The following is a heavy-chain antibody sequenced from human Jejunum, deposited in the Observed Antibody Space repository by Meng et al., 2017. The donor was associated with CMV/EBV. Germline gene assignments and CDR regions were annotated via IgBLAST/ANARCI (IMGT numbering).Heavy chain of an antibody. CDR2: INTSGDAHT. CDR3: ARDAGRSSNWFDP. Sequence: GYTLSSYNIHWRQQAPGQGLEWMGIINTSGDAHTTTSPPFHCPVPMTRDTSTSTLYMELSGLRSDDTAVYYCARDAGRSSNWFDPWGQGTRVTVSS. V-gene: IGHV1-46*01. CDR1: GYTLSSYN. J-gene: IGHJ5*02. D-gene: IGHD2-15*01.